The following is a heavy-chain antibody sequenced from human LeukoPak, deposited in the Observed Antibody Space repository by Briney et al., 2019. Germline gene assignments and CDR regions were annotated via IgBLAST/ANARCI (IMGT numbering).Heavy chain of an antibody. D-gene: IGHD3-3*01. CDR2: INAGNGNT. CDR3: ARELSVTIFGVVNTAFDP. CDR1: GYTFTSYA. Sequence: ASVKVSCKASGYTFTSYAMHWVRQAPGQRLEWMGWINAGNGNTKYSQKFQGRVTITRDTSASTAYMELSSLRSEDTAVYYCARELSVTIFGVVNTAFDPWDQGTLVTVSS. J-gene: IGHJ5*02. V-gene: IGHV1-3*01.